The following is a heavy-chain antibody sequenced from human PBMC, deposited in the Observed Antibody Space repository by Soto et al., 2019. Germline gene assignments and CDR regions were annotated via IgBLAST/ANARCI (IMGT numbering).Heavy chain of an antibody. D-gene: IGHD6-13*01. V-gene: IGHV3-33*01. J-gene: IGHJ3*02. CDR1: GFTFSSYG. CDR2: IWYDGSNK. Sequence: QVQLVESGGGVVQPGRSLRLSCAASGFTFSSYGMHWVRQAPGKGLEWVAVIWYDGSNKYYADSVKGRFTISRDNSKNTLYLQMNSLRAEDKAGYYCARGSDSSRWYDGDAFDIWGQGTMVTVSS. CDR3: ARGSDSSRWYDGDAFDI.